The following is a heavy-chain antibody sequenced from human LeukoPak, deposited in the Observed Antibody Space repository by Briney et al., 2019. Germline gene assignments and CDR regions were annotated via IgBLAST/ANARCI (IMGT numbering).Heavy chain of an antibody. D-gene: IGHD2-21*02. J-gene: IGHJ4*02. Sequence: SETLSLTCAVSGGSISSGGYSWSWIRQPPGKGLERIGYIYYSGSTNYNPSLKSRVTISVDTSKNQFSLKLSSVTAADTAVYYCARENCGGDCSFDYWGQGTLVTVSS. CDR2: IYYSGST. CDR3: ARENCGGDCSFDY. CDR1: GGSISSGGYS. V-gene: IGHV4-61*08.